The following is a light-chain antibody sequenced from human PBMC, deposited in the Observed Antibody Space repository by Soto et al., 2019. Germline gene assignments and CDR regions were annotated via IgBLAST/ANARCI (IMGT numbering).Light chain of an antibody. CDR1: NSGSKN. V-gene: IGLV3-9*01. CDR3: QVWDSSNQV. CDR2: WDN. Sequence: SYELTQPLSVSVALGQTARITCGGNNSGSKNVHWYQQKPGHAPLLVIYWDNNRPSGIPERFSGSKSGNTATLTISRAQAGDEADYYCQVWDSSNQVFGGGTKVTV. J-gene: IGLJ2*01.